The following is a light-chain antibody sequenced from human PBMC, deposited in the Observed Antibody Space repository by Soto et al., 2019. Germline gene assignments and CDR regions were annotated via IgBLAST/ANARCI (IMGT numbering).Light chain of an antibody. J-gene: IGLJ2*01. Sequence: QSALTQPASVSGSPGQSITISCTGTTNDVGGYNYVSWYQQHPGKAPKLLIHHNNLRPSGVPDRFSGSKSGTSGSLAISGLRSDDEADYYCAAWDDSLSAVVFGGGTKVTVL. CDR1: TNDVGGYNY. CDR2: HNN. CDR3: AAWDDSLSAVV. V-gene: IGLV1-47*02.